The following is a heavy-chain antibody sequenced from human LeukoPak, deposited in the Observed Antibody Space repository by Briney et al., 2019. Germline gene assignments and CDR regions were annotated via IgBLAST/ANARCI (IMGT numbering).Heavy chain of an antibody. CDR1: GFTFSSYG. J-gene: IGHJ6*02. CDR3: AAVAGNGRYYYYYYGMDV. Sequence: GGSLRLSCAASGFTFSSYGMHWVRQAPGKGLEWVAVISYDGSNKYYADSVKGRFTISRDNSKNTLYLQMNSLRAEDTAVYYCAAVAGNGRYYYYYYGMDVWGQGTTVTVSS. CDR2: ISYDGSNK. D-gene: IGHD6-19*01. V-gene: IGHV3-30*03.